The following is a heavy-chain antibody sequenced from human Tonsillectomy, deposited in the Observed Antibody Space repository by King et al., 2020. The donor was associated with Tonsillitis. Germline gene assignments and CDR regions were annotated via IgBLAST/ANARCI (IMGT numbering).Heavy chain of an antibody. V-gene: IGHV1-2*02. CDR3: ARTHYDFWSGQSFDP. CDR1: GYTFTGYY. D-gene: IGHD3-3*01. CDR2: INPNSGGT. Sequence: VQLVQSGAEVKKPGASVKVSCKASGYTFTGYYMHWVRQAPGQGLEWMGWINPNSGGTNYAQKFQGRVTMTRDTSISTAYMELSRLRPDDTAVYYCARTHYDFWSGQSFDPWGQGTLVTVSS. J-gene: IGHJ5*02.